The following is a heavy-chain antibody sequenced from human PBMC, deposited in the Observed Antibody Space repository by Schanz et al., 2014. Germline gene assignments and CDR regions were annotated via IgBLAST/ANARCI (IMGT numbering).Heavy chain of an antibody. CDR3: ARSHFHDYGSGSYLSGFDY. J-gene: IGHJ4*02. Sequence: EVQLVESGGGFVQPGGSLRLSCAASGFSFSDHYMDWVRQAPGKGLEWVGRTRNKANSYTTDYAASVKGRFTISRDDSKNSLYLQMNSLKTEDTAVYYCARSHFHDYGSGSYLSGFDYWGQGTLVTVSS. V-gene: IGHV3-72*01. D-gene: IGHD3-10*01. CDR2: TRNKANSYTT. CDR1: GFSFSDHY.